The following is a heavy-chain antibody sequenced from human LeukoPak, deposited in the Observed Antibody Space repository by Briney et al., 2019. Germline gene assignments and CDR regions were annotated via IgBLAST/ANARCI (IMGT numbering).Heavy chain of an antibody. V-gene: IGHV1-3*01. CDR1: GYTFTSYA. D-gene: IGHD4-17*01. Sequence: GASVKVSCKASGYTFTSYAMHWVRQAPGQRLEWMGWINAGNGNTKYLQKFQGRVTITRDTSASTAYMELSSLRSEDTAVYYCARGYGDYVWYFDLWGRGTLVTVSS. J-gene: IGHJ2*01. CDR3: ARGYGDYVWYFDL. CDR2: INAGNGNT.